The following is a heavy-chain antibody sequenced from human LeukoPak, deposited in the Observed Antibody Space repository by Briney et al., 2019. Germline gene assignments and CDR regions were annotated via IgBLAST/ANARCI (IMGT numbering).Heavy chain of an antibody. J-gene: IGHJ4*02. CDR1: GFTFRSYA. V-gene: IGHV3-23*01. CDR2: ITSTGKT. Sequence: GGSLRLSCGASGFTFRSYAMSWVRQAPGKGLEWVSAITSTGKTYFADSVKGRFTISRDNSRNTVYLQVNSLRADDTAVYYCAREDGGTPGWVTVDYWGQGTLVTVSS. CDR3: AREDGGTPGWVTVDY. D-gene: IGHD4-23*01.